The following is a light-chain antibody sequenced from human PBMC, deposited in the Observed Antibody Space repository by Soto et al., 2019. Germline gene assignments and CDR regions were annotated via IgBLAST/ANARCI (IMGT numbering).Light chain of an antibody. Sequence: QSALTQPPSVSGSPGQSVTISCTGNSSDVGSYNRVSWYQQPPGTAPKLMIYEVSNRPSGVPDRFSGSKSGNTASLTISGLQDEDDADYYCSSRTTSNTLVFGGGTKLTVL. CDR1: SSDVGSYNR. J-gene: IGLJ2*01. V-gene: IGLV2-18*02. CDR2: EVS. CDR3: SSRTTSNTLV.